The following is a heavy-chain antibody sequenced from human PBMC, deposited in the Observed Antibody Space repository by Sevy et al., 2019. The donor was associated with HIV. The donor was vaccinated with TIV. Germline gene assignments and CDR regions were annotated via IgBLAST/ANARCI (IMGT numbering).Heavy chain of an antibody. CDR3: AREESGDSSAYYYFYYGMAA. D-gene: IGHD3-22*01. CDR1: GYTFTAYY. J-gene: IGHJ6*02. CDR2: IHPKRGVT. V-gene: IGHV1-2*06. Sequence: ASVKVSCKASGYTFTAYYIHWVRQAPGQGLEWMGRIHPKRGVTNYAQKFQGRVTMTRDTSMSTAYMELTRLTSDDTAVYYCAREESGDSSAYYYFYYGMAAWGQGTTVTVSS.